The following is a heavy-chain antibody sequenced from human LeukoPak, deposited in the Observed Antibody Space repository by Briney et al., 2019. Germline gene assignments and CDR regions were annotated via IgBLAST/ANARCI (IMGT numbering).Heavy chain of an antibody. D-gene: IGHD3-22*01. CDR3: ARDHGSSGYYYYGMDV. J-gene: IGHJ6*02. CDR2: IKQDGSER. Sequence: GGSLRLSCAASGFTFSIYWMSWVRQAPGKGLEWVANIKQDGSERCYVDSVKGRFTLSRDNAKNSLYLQMNSLRAEDTAVYYCARDHGSSGYYYYGMDVWGQGTTVTVSS. V-gene: IGHV3-7*01. CDR1: GFTFSIYW.